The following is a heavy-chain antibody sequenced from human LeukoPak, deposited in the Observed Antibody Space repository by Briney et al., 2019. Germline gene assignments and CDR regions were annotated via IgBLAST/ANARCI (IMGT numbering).Heavy chain of an antibody. V-gene: IGHV4-39*07. D-gene: IGHD3-10*01. Sequence: SETLSPTCTVSGGSISSSSYYWGWIRQPPGTGLEWIGSIYYSGSTYYNPSLKSRVTISVDTSKNQFSLKLSSVTAADTAVYYCASSKVWFGELLFTLSYFDSWGQGTLVTVSS. CDR3: ASSKVWFGELLFTLSYFDS. CDR2: IYYSGST. J-gene: IGHJ4*02. CDR1: GGSISSSSYY.